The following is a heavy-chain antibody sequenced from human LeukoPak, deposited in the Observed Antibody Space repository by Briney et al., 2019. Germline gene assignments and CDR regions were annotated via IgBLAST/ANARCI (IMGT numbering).Heavy chain of an antibody. Sequence: SETLSLTCTVSDGSISSGNYYWSWIRQPAGKGLEWIGRIYTSGSTNFHPSLKSRVTISVDTSKNQFSLKLRSVTATDTAVYYCARGFYYASGSYNFDYWGQGTLVAVSS. CDR3: ARGFYYASGSYNFDY. J-gene: IGHJ4*02. V-gene: IGHV4-61*02. D-gene: IGHD3-10*01. CDR1: DGSISSGNYY. CDR2: IYTSGST.